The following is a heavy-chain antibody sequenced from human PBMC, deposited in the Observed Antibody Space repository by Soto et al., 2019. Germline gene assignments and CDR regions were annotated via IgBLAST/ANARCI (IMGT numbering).Heavy chain of an antibody. D-gene: IGHD4-17*01. CDR2: IYYSGST. CDR3: AREPTLYGDHRYFDL. J-gene: IGHJ2*01. Sequence: QVQLQESGPGLVKTSQTLSLTCTVSGGSISSGDYYWSWIRQPPGEGLEWIGYIYYSGSTYYTPSLGRRVTISVDTSKNQFAVKLSSVTAADTAVYYCAREPTLYGDHRYFDLWGRGTLVTVSS. CDR1: GGSISSGDYY. V-gene: IGHV4-30-4*01.